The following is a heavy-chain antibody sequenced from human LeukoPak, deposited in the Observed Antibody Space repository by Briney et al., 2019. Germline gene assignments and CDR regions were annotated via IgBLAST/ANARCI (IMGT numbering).Heavy chain of an antibody. V-gene: IGHV3-7*01. CDR1: GFTFSSYW. D-gene: IGHD2-2*01. CDR3: ARDIKGQYQDAFDI. J-gene: IGHJ3*02. CDR2: IKQDGSEK. Sequence: PGGSLRLSCAASGFTFSSYWMSWVRQAPGKGLEWVANIKQDGSEKYYVDSVKGRFTISRGNAKNSVYLQMNSLRAEDTAVYYCARDIKGQYQDAFDIWGQGTMVTVSS.